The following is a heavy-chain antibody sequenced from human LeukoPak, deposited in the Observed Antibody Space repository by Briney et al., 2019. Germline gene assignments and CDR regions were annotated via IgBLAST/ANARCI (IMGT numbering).Heavy chain of an antibody. CDR3: ARDRYDSSGYYYVAFDY. D-gene: IGHD3-22*01. J-gene: IGHJ4*02. V-gene: IGHV4-59*01. Sequence: PSETLSLTCTVSGGSISSYYWSWIRQPPGKGLEWIGYIYYSGSTNYNPSLKSRVTISVDTSKNQFSLKLSSVTAADTAVYYCARDRYDSSGYYYVAFDYWGQGTLVTVSS. CDR1: GGSISSYY. CDR2: IYYSGST.